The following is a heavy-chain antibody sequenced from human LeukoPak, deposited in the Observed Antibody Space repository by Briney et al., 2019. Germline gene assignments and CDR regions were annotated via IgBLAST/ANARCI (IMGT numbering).Heavy chain of an antibody. D-gene: IGHD6-13*01. V-gene: IGHV3-7*04. Sequence: PGGSLRLSCVASGFTFSSYWMSWVRQAPGKGLEWVANIKEDGNEKYYVDSVKGRFTTSRDNAKNSLYLQMNNLRADDTAVYYCVRGQQPTERDDYWGQGTLVTVSS. CDR1: GFTFSSYW. J-gene: IGHJ4*02. CDR2: IKEDGNEK. CDR3: VRGQQPTERDDY.